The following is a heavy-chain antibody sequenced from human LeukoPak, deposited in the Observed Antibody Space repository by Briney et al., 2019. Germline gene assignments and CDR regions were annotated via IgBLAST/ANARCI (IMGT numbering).Heavy chain of an antibody. Sequence: ASVKVSCKASGGTFSSYAISWVRQAPGQGLEWMGGIIPIFGTASYAQKFQGRVTITADESTSTAYMELSSLRSEDTAVYYCARGSVVVVAATDVGFDYWGQGTLVTVSS. J-gene: IGHJ4*02. V-gene: IGHV1-69*13. CDR3: ARGSVVVVAATDVGFDY. D-gene: IGHD2-15*01. CDR1: GGTFSSYA. CDR2: IIPIFGTA.